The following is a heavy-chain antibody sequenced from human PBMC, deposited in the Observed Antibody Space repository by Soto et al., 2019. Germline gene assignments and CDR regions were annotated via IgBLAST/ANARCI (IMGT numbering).Heavy chain of an antibody. CDR1: GGSVSSSSYY. D-gene: IGHD6-13*01. J-gene: IGHJ4*01. CDR3: AGHASRGYSSSWYFED. CDR2: TYYSAGT. V-gene: IGHV4-39*01. Sequence: SETLSLTCNVSGGSVSSSSYYWGWIRQAPGKGLEWIVSTYYSAGTYYNPSLKSRITTSMDASKNQFSLTVTSVTAADTAIYYCAGHASRGYSSSWYFEDWGQGTPVTVSS.